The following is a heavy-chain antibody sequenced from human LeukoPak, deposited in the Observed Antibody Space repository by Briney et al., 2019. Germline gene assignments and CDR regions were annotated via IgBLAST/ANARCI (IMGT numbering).Heavy chain of an antibody. CDR3: ATEYSDGMWGFDY. Sequence: SETLSLTCTVSGGSISSYYWSWIRQPPGKGLEWIGYVYHSGSTNYNPALMSRVTISLDTSKNQFSLKLHSVTAADTAVYYWATEYSDGMWGFDYWGQGTLVTVSS. CDR1: GGSISSYY. V-gene: IGHV4-59*01. D-gene: IGHD5-18*01. J-gene: IGHJ4*02. CDR2: VYHSGST.